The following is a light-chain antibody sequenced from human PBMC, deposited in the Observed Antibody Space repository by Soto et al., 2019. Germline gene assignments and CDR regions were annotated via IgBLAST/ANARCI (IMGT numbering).Light chain of an antibody. V-gene: IGLV2-8*01. J-gene: IGLJ2*01. Sequence: QAVVTQPPSASGSPGQSVTISCTGTSSDVGGYNFVSWYQQHPGKAPKLMIYDVTERPSGVPDRFSGSKSGNTASLTVSGLQSEDEADYYCTSYAGSNIPVLFGGGTKVTVL. CDR2: DVT. CDR3: TSYAGSNIPVL. CDR1: SSDVGGYNF.